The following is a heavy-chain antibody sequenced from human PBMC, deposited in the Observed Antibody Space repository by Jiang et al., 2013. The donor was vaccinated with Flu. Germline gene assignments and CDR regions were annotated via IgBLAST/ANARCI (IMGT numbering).Heavy chain of an antibody. CDR3: ARGRIVATIKYYYYGMDV. V-gene: IGHV4-34*01. D-gene: IGHD5-12*01. CDR1: GGSFSGYY. Sequence: LLKPSETLSLTCAVYGGSFSGYYWSWIRQPPGKGLEWIGEINHSGSTNYNPSLKSRVTISVDTSKNQFSLKLSSVTAADTAVYYCARGRIVATIKYYYYGMDVWGKGTTVTVSS. CDR2: INHSGST. J-gene: IGHJ6*04.